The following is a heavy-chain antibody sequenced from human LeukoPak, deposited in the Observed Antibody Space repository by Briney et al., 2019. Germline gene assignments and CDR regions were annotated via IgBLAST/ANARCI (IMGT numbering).Heavy chain of an antibody. CDR1: GFTFSSYS. Sequence: GGSLRLSCAASGFTFSSYSMNWVRQAPGKGLEWVSSISSSSSYIYYADSVKGRFTISRDNAKNSLYLQMNSLRAEDTAVYYCASSSGWYPGFDYWGQGTLVTVSS. CDR3: ASSSGWYPGFDY. J-gene: IGHJ4*02. CDR2: ISSSSSYI. V-gene: IGHV3-21*01. D-gene: IGHD6-19*01.